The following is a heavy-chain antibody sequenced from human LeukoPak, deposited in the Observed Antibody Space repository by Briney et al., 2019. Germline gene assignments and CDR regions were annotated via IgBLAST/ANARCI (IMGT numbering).Heavy chain of an antibody. CDR3: ARTYYDILTGYNPYFDY. D-gene: IGHD3-9*01. V-gene: IGHV3-21*01. J-gene: IGHJ4*02. Sequence: PGGSLRLSCAASGFTFSSYWMNWVRQAPGKGLEWVSSITASSTAIYSADSVKGRFTISRDNAKNFLYLQMNSLRAGDTAVYYCARTYYDILTGYNPYFDYWGQGILVTVSS. CDR2: ITASSTAI. CDR1: GFTFSSYW.